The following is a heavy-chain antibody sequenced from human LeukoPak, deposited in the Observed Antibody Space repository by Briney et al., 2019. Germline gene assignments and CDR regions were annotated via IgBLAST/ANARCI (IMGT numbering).Heavy chain of an antibody. CDR2: ISSSSSYI. Sequence: GGSLRLSCSASGFTFSSYSMNWIRQAPGKGLEWVSSISSSSSYIYYADSVKGRFTSSRDNAKNSLYLQMNSLRAEDTAVYYCARLTLGGLYCSSTSCYDDYWGQGTLVTVSS. V-gene: IGHV3-21*01. D-gene: IGHD2-2*01. CDR3: ARLTLGGLYCSSTSCYDDY. J-gene: IGHJ4*02. CDR1: GFTFSSYS.